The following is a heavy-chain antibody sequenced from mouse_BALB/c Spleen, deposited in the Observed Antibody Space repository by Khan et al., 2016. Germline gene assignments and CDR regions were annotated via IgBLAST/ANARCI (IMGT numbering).Heavy chain of an antibody. D-gene: IGHD2-4*01. Sequence: EVELEESGPELVKPGASVKISCTASGYSFTGYFLNWVKQRHGKSLEWIGRINPYNGDTFYNQKFKCTATLTVDKSSSTAPMELLSLTSEDCAVYYCFYDYLFACWVQVTLVTVSA. CDR1: GYSFTGYF. J-gene: IGHJ3*01. V-gene: IGHV1-37*01. CDR3: FYDYLFAC. CDR2: INPYNGDT.